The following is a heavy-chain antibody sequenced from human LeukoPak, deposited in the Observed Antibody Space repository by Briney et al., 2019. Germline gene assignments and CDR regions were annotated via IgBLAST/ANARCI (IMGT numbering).Heavy chain of an antibody. D-gene: IGHD6-19*01. J-gene: IGHJ4*02. CDR3: AKAAIAVAGRGYFDY. CDR1: EFTFSNYW. V-gene: IGHV3-74*01. Sequence: GGSLRLSCAASEFTFSNYWMHWVRQAPGKGLVWVSWITGDGSSTRYADSVKGRFTISRDNAKNTLYLQVNSLRAEDTAVYYCAKAAIAVAGRGYFDYWGQGTLVTVSS. CDR2: ITGDGSST.